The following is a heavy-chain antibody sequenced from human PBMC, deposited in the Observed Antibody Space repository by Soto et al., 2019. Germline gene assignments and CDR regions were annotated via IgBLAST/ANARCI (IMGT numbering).Heavy chain of an antibody. CDR1: GFTFSSYA. V-gene: IGHV3-23*01. D-gene: IGHD2-15*01. Sequence: DVQLLESGGGLVQPEGSLRLSCAASGFTFSSYAMGWVRQGPGKGLEWVAVVSIGGSTHYSDSVRGRFTISRDNSKNTLALQMNSLTAEATAVYFCAKRRGAGGHFDYGGQGALVTVSS. CDR2: VSIGGST. CDR3: AKRRGAGGHFDY. J-gene: IGHJ4*02.